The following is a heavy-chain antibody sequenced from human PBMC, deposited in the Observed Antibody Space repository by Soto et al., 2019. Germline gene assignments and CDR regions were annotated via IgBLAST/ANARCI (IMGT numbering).Heavy chain of an antibody. V-gene: IGHV3-23*01. J-gene: IGHJ4*02. CDR1: GFSFSNNA. Sequence: GGSLRLSCTASGFSFSNNAMGWVRQAPGKGLEWVSAIGGGGGSTYYADSVKGHFTISRDNSKNTLYLQMHSLGVEDTAVYFCAKIAEAVAGTVYGYWGQGTLVTVSS. D-gene: IGHD6-19*01. CDR2: IGGGGGST. CDR3: AKIAEAVAGTVYGY.